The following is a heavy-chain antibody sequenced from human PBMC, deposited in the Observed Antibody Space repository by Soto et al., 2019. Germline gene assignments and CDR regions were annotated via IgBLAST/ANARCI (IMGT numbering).Heavy chain of an antibody. CDR2: ISSSGGNK. CDR3: ATFTTVTGPGWGRASEY. Sequence: SLRLSCATSGFNFNNYAMSWVRQAPVERLECISFISSSGGNKYYADSVKGRFTISRDNSRNTVFLQMNTLGAEDTAIYYCATFTTVTGPGWGRASEYWGQGTRVTVSS. J-gene: IGHJ4*02. V-gene: IGHV3-23*01. D-gene: IGHD3-10*01. CDR1: GFNFNNYA.